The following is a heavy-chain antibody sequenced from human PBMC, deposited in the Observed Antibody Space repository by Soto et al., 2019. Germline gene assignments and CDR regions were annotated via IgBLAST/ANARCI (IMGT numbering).Heavy chain of an antibody. Sequence: ASVKVSCKASGYTFTSYDINWVRQATGQGLEWMGWMNPNSGNTGYAQKFQGRVTMTRDTSISTAYMELSSLRSEDTAVYYCASETGPYAVAVTFPFDIWGQGTMVTVSS. CDR3: ASETGPYAVAVTFPFDI. J-gene: IGHJ3*02. V-gene: IGHV1-8*01. CDR2: MNPNSGNT. D-gene: IGHD6-19*01. CDR1: GYTFTSYD.